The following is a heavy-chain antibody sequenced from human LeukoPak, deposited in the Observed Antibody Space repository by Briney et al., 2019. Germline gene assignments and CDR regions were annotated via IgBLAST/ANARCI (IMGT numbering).Heavy chain of an antibody. Sequence: SETLSLTCAVYGGSFSGYYWSWIRQPPGKGLEWIGEINHSGSTNYNPSLKSRVTISVDTSKNQFSLKVSSVTAADTAVYYCARQSPARYSGSYSADYWGQGTLVTVSS. V-gene: IGHV4-34*01. J-gene: IGHJ4*02. CDR1: GGSFSGYY. CDR3: ARQSPARYSGSYSADY. CDR2: INHSGST. D-gene: IGHD1-26*01.